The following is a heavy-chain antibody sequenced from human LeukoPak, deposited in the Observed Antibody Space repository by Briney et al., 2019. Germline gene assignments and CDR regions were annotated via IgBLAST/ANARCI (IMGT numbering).Heavy chain of an antibody. V-gene: IGHV3-30*03. CDR3: VRAGVTAIRRWGHYMDV. D-gene: IGHD2-21*02. CDR2: ISYDGSNK. CDR1: GFTFRSYE. Sequence: GGSLRLSCAASGFTFRSYEMNWVRQAPGKGLDWVAVISYDGSNKYYADSVNGRFTISRNNAENTLYLQMNNLRVEDTAVYFCVRAGVTAIRRWGHYMDVWGKGTAVTISS. J-gene: IGHJ6*03.